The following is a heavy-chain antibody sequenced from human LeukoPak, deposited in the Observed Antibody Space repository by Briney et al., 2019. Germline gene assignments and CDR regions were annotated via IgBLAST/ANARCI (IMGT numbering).Heavy chain of an antibody. CDR1: GFTFDDYA. J-gene: IGHJ4*02. CDR3: ARDNLYYYDSSSYCFDY. V-gene: IGHV3-74*01. Sequence: GGSLRLSCAASGFTFDDYAMHWVRQAPGKGLVWVSRINSDGSSTSYADSVKGRFTISRDNAKNTLYLQMNSLRAEDTAVYYCARDNLYYYDSSSYCFDYWGQGTLVTVSS. CDR2: INSDGSST. D-gene: IGHD3-22*01.